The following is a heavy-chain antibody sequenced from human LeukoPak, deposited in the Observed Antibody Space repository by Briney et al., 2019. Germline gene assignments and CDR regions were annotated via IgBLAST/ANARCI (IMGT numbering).Heavy chain of an antibody. CDR2: INPNSGGT. CDR3: ARSVEMATIMDDY. V-gene: IGHV1-2*02. D-gene: IGHD5-24*01. J-gene: IGHJ4*02. CDR1: GYTFTDYY. Sequence: ASVKVSCKASGYTFTDYYMHWVRQAPGQGREWMGWINPNSGGTNYAQKFQGRVTMTRDTSISTAYMELSRLRSDDTAVCYCARSVEMATIMDDYWGQGTLVTVSS.